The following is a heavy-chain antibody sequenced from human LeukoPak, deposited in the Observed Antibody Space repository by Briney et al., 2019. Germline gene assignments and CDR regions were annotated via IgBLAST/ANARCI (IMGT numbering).Heavy chain of an antibody. D-gene: IGHD3-9*01. CDR2: IIPIFGTA. Sequence: ASVKVSCTASGGTFSGYAISWVRQAPGQGLEWMGGIIPIFGTATYAQKFQGRVTITTDESTSTAYMELSSLRSEDTAVYYVAIYVSGRYFDWFPWGQGTLVTVAS. V-gene: IGHV1-69*05. CDR1: GGTFSGYA. CDR3: AIYVSGRYFDWFP. J-gene: IGHJ5*02.